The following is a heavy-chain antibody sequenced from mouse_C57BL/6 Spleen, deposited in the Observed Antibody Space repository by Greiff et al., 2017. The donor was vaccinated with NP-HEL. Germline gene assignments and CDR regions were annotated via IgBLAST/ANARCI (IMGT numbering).Heavy chain of an antibody. CDR3: ARITTVVATNFDV. Sequence: EVKLMESEGGLVQPGSSMKLSCTASGFTFSDYYMAWVRQVPEKGLEWVANINYDGSSTYYLDSLKSRFIISRDNAKNILYLQMSSLKSEDTATYYCARITTVVATNFDVWGTGTTVTVSS. V-gene: IGHV5-16*01. D-gene: IGHD1-1*01. CDR1: GFTFSDYY. CDR2: INYDGSST. J-gene: IGHJ1*03.